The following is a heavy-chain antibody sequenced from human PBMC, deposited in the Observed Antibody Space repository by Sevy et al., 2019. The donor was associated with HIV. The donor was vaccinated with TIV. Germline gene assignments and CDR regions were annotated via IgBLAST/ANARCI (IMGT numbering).Heavy chain of an antibody. D-gene: IGHD2-15*01. Sequence: GGSLRLSCTASGFTFGDYAMSWYRQAPGKGLEWVGFIRSKAYGGTTEDAASVKGRFTISRDDSKSIAYLQMNSLKTEDTAVYYCTRDVVVAATRYYYGMDVWGQGTTVTVSS. CDR3: TRDVVVAATRYYYGMDV. J-gene: IGHJ6*02. V-gene: IGHV3-49*03. CDR2: IRSKAYGGTT. CDR1: GFTFGDYA.